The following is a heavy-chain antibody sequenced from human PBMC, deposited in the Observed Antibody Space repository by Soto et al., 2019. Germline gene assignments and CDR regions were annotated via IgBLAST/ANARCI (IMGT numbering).Heavy chain of an antibody. J-gene: IGHJ4*01. CDR3: AKGRPGVAADPDY. CDR2: ASGSGSGT. CDR1: GFTFSDYA. V-gene: IGHV3-23*01. D-gene: IGHD2-21*01. Sequence: GGSLSLSCADSGFTFSDYAMAWVRQAPGKGLEWVSSASGSGSGTYYADSVKGRFTISRDNSKNTLFLHMTNLRAGDTALYFCAKGRPGVAADPDYWGHGTLVTVSS.